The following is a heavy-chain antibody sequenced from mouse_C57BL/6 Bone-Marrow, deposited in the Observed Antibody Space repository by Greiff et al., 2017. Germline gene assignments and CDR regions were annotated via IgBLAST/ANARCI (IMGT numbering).Heavy chain of an antibody. J-gene: IGHJ4*01. CDR1: GYTFTDYD. V-gene: IGHV1-15*01. CDR2: IDPETGGT. Sequence: QVQLKESGAELVRPGASVTLSCKASGYTFTDYDMHWVKQTPVHGLEWIGAIDPETGGTAYNQKFKGKAILTADKSSSTAYMELRSLTSEDSAVYYCTRPGDYWGQGTSVTVSS. CDR3: TRPGDY.